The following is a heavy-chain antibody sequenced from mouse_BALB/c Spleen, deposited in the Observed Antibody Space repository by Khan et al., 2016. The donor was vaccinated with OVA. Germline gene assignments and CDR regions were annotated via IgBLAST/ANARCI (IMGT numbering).Heavy chain of an antibody. V-gene: IGHV2-9*02. CDR3: ARTEDI. CDR2: IWAGGGT. Sequence: VELVESGPGLVAPSQTLSITCTVSGYSFTSYGVHWVRQPPGKGLEWLGLIWAGGGTNYYSALMSRLSISKYNSKSQVFLKMNSMQTDDTARYCCARTEDIWGQGTTLTVSS. CDR1: GYSFTSYG. D-gene: IGHD1-3*01. J-gene: IGHJ2*01.